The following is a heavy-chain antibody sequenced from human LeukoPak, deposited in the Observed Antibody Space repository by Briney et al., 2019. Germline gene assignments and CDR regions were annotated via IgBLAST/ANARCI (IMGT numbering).Heavy chain of an antibody. D-gene: IGHD4-17*01. V-gene: IGHV4-30-2*01. Sequence: SETLSLTCAVSGGSISSGGYSWSWIRQPPGKGLEWIGYIYHSGSTYYNPSLKSRVTISVDRSENQFSLKLSSVTAADTAVYYCARGMTTVVTDAFDIWGQGTMVTVSS. CDR3: ARGMTTVVTDAFDI. J-gene: IGHJ3*02. CDR2: IYHSGST. CDR1: GGSISSGGYS.